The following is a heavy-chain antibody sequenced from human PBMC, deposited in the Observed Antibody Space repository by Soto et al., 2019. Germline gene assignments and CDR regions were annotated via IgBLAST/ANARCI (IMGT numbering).Heavy chain of an antibody. Sequence: SVKGSCKTSGYTFTDYYIHRVRQAPGQRLEWMGGIIPIYGTANYAQKFQGRVTITADESTSTAYMELSSLRSEDTAVYYCARPTSKEWLRSPSHYYYGMDVWGQGTTVTVSS. D-gene: IGHD5-12*01. V-gene: IGHV1-69*13. CDR3: ARPTSKEWLRSPSHYYYGMDV. J-gene: IGHJ6*02. CDR1: GYTFTDYY. CDR2: IIPIYGTA.